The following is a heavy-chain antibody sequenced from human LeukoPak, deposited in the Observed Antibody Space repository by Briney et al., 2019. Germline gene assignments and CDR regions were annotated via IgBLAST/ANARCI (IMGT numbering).Heavy chain of an antibody. CDR3: ARGYCSGGSCFNVDY. D-gene: IGHD2-15*01. CDR1: GYTFTGYY. V-gene: IGHV1-2*02. J-gene: IGHJ4*02. CDR2: INPNSGGT. Sequence: ASVKVSCKASGYTFTGYYMHWVRQAPGQGLEWMGWINPNSGGTNYAQKFQGRVTMTRDTSISTAYMELSRLRSDDTAVYYCARGYCSGGSCFNVDYWGQGTLVTVSS.